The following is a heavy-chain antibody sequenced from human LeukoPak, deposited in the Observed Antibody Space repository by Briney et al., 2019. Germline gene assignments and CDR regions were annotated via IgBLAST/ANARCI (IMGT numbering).Heavy chain of an antibody. CDR3: ARGLRITMIEAEEFGEPFP. V-gene: IGHV1-2*02. D-gene: IGHD3-22*01. CDR1: GYTFIGYY. J-gene: IGHJ4*02. CDR2: VDPNSGVT. Sequence: ASVKVSCKASGYTFIGYYIHWVPQAPGQELEWMGSVDPNSGVTDYAQKFQGRITMTRDTSISTAYMELSRLRSDDTAVYYCARGLRITMIEAEEFGEPFPWGQGTLVTVSS.